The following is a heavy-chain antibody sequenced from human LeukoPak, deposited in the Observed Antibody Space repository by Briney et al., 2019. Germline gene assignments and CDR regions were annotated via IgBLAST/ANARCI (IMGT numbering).Heavy chain of an antibody. CDR3: STALIWEQSSDY. J-gene: IGHJ4*02. CDR1: GFTFGDYA. V-gene: IGHV3-49*04. Sequence: PGGSLRLSCTASGFTFGDYAMSWVRQAPGKGLEWVGFIRSKTYGGTTEYAASVKGRFTISRDDAKNTLYLQMNSLKTEDTAVYYCSTALIWEQSSDYWGQGTLVTVSS. D-gene: IGHD1-26*01. CDR2: IRSKTYGGTT.